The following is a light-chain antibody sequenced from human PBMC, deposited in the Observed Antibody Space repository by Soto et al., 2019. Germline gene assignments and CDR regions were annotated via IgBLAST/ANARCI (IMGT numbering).Light chain of an antibody. J-gene: IGLJ1*01. CDR1: SSDVGGYNY. Sequence: QSVLTQPPSASGSHGQSVTISCTGTSSDVGGYNYVSWYQQHPGKAPKLMIYEVSKRPSGVPDRFSGSKSGNTASLTVSVLQAEDEADYYCSSYAGSNNFDVFGTGTKVTVL. CDR2: EVS. CDR3: SSYAGSNNFDV. V-gene: IGLV2-8*01.